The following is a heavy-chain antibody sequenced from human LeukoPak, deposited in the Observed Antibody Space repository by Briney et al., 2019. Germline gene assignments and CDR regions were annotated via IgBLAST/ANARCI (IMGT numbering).Heavy chain of an antibody. J-gene: IGHJ4*02. CDR3: ARDSYGSGSEQFDY. CDR2: ISSSGSTI. Sequence: PGGSLRLSCAVSGFTFSSYEMNWVRQAPGKGLEWVSYISSSGSTIYYADSVKGRFTISRDNAKNSLYLQMNSLRAEDTAVYYCARDSYGSGSEQFDYWGQGTLVTVSS. V-gene: IGHV3-48*03. D-gene: IGHD3-10*01. CDR1: GFTFSSYE.